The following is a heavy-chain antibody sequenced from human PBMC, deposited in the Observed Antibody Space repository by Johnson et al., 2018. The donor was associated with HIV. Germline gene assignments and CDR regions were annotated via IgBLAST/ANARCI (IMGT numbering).Heavy chain of an antibody. CDR3: ARGNTFDI. CDR1: GFTFSSYA. CDR2: ISYDGNNK. V-gene: IGHV3-30*14. J-gene: IGHJ3*02. Sequence: QMLLVESGGGLVQPGGSMRLSCAASGFTFSSYAMHWVRQAPGKGLEWVAVISYDGNNKYYTDSVKGRFTISRDHAKNSLHLQMNSLTAGDTAVYYCARGNTFDIWGQGTMVTVSS.